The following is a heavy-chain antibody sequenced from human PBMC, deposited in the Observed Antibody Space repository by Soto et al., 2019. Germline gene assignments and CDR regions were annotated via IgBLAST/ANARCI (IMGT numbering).Heavy chain of an antibody. Sequence: SETLSLTCTVSGGSISSYCWTWIRQPPGKGLEWIGFIYNSGSTHYNPSLRSRVTISVDTSKNQFSLKLSSVTAADTAVYYCARRWGEGRVDYWGQGTLVTVSS. J-gene: IGHJ4*02. CDR2: IYNSGST. V-gene: IGHV4-59*12. D-gene: IGHD3-10*01. CDR1: GGSISSYC. CDR3: ARRWGEGRVDY.